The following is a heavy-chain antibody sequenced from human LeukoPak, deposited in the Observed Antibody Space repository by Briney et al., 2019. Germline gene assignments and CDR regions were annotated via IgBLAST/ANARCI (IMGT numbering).Heavy chain of an antibody. D-gene: IGHD3-16*02. V-gene: IGHV3-48*01. CDR1: GFIFSSYS. CDR2: ISSGSNTI. J-gene: IGHJ6*02. CDR3: ARDLFYDYVWGSYRLDHGMDV. Sequence: PGGSLRLSCAASGFIFSSYSMNWVRQAPGKGLEWVSYISSGSNTIYYADSVKGRFTISRDNAKNSLYLQMNSLRAEDTAVYYCARDLFYDYVWGSYRLDHGMDVWGQGTTVTVSS.